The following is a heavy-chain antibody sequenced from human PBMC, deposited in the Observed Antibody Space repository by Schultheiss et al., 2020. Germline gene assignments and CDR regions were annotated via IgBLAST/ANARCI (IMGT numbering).Heavy chain of an antibody. CDR2: IYYSGST. V-gene: IGHV4-61*08. CDR3: ARLGHYDILTGYTPSNWFDP. J-gene: IGHJ5*02. Sequence: SETLSLTCTVSGGSISSGAFYWSWIRQPPGKGLEWIGYIYYSGSTNYNPSLKSRVTMSVDTSKNQFSLKLSSVTAADTAVYYCARLGHYDILTGYTPSNWFDPWGQGTLGTVS. CDR1: GGSISSGAFY. D-gene: IGHD3-9*01.